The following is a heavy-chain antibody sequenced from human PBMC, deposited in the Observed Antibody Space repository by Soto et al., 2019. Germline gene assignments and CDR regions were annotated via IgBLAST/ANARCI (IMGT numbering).Heavy chain of an antibody. V-gene: IGHV4-34*01. Sequence: QVQLQQWGAGLLKPSETLSLTCAVYGGSFSGYYWSWIRQPPGKGLEWIGEINHSGSTNYNPSLKRRVTISVDTSKNQFSLKLRSVTAADTAVYYCARGHSSSSWIDYWGQGTLVTVSS. CDR3: ARGHSSSSWIDY. D-gene: IGHD6-13*01. J-gene: IGHJ4*02. CDR1: GGSFSGYY. CDR2: INHSGST.